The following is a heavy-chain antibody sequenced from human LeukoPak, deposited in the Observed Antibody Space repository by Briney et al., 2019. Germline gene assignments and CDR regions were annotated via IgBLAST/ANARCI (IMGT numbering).Heavy chain of an antibody. V-gene: IGHV4-61*10. Sequence: KASETLSLTCTVSGGSVNSGNYYWSWIRQHAGKGLEWIGYIYYSGSTNYNPSLKSRVTISVDTPNNQFSLNLSSVTAADTAVYYCARSLRYCSGGNCYYTMDVWGQGTTVTVSS. CDR1: GGSVNSGNYY. J-gene: IGHJ6*02. D-gene: IGHD2-15*01. CDR3: ARSLRYCSGGNCYYTMDV. CDR2: IYYSGST.